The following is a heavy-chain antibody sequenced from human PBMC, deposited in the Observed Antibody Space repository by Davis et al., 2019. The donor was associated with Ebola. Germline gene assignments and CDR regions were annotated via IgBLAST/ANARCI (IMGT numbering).Heavy chain of an antibody. CDR3: ARVYYDILTGLTLFGY. D-gene: IGHD3-9*01. J-gene: IGHJ4*02. CDR1: SGSFSSGSYN. CDR2: IYYSGST. Sequence: SETLSLTCTVSSGSFSSGSYNWSWIRQRPGNGLEWIGYIYYSGSTNYNPSVKSRVTISVDTSKNQFSLKLSSVTAADTAVYYCARVYYDILTGLTLFGYWGQGTLVTVSS. V-gene: IGHV4-61*01.